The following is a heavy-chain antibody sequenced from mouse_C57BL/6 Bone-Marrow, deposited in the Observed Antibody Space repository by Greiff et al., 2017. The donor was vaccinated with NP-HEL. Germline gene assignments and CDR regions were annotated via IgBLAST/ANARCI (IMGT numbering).Heavy chain of an antibody. D-gene: IGHD2-5*01. CDR2: ISSGGDYI. J-gene: IGHJ4*01. V-gene: IGHV5-9-1*02. CDR3: TRASNYFYAMDY. Sequence: EVKLMESGEGLVKPGGSLKLSCAASGFTFSSYAMSWVRQTPEKRLEWVAYISSGGDYIYYADTVKGRFTISRDNARNTLYLQMSSLKSEDTAMYYCTRASNYFYAMDYWGQGTSVTVSS. CDR1: GFTFSSYA.